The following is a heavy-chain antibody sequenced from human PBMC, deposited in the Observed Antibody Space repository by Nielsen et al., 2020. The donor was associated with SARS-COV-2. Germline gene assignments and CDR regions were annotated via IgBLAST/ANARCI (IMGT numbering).Heavy chain of an antibody. CDR1: GFTFDDYA. Sequence: SLKISCAASGFTFDDYAMHWVRQAPGKGLEWVSGISWNSGRIGYADSVKGRFTISRDNAKNSLYLQMNSLRGEDTAVYYCAREVIHNPYFDYWGQGTLVTVSS. V-gene: IGHV3-9*01. CDR2: ISWNSGRI. D-gene: IGHD2-21*01. CDR3: AREVIHNPYFDY. J-gene: IGHJ4*02.